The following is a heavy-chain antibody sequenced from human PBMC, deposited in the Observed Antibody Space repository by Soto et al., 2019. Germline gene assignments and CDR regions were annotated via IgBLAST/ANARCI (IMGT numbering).Heavy chain of an antibody. Sequence: SETLSLTCAVYGGSFSGYYWSWIRQPPGKGLEWIGEINHSGSTNYNPSLKSRVTISVDTSKNQFSLKLSSVTAADTAVYYCARARAYYYGSGSYYNGNWFDPWGQGTLVTVSS. J-gene: IGHJ5*02. CDR2: INHSGST. CDR1: GGSFSGYY. V-gene: IGHV4-34*01. D-gene: IGHD3-10*01. CDR3: ARARAYYYGSGSYYNGNWFDP.